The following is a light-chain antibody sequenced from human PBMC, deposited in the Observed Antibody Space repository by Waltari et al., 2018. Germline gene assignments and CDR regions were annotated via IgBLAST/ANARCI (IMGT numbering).Light chain of an antibody. CDR1: SSDVGSCNL. J-gene: IGLJ2*01. CDR3: CSYAGSSTFV. V-gene: IGLV2-23*02. Sequence: QSALTQPASVSGSPGQTLTISRTGTSSDVGSCNLVPWYQQHPGKAPKLMIYEVSKRPSGVSNRFSGSKSGNTASLTISGLQAEDEADYYCCSYAGSSTFVFGGGTKLTVL. CDR2: EVS.